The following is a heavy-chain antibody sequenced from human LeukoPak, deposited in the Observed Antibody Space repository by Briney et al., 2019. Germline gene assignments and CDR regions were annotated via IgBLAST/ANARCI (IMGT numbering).Heavy chain of an antibody. J-gene: IGHJ4*02. D-gene: IGHD3-10*01. CDR2: INAGNGNT. V-gene: IGHV1-3*01. CDR1: GYTFTSYA. Sequence: ASVKVSCKASGYTFTSYAMHWVRQAPGQRLEWMGWINAGNGNTKYSQKFQGRVTITRDTSASTAYMELSSLRSEDTAVYYCAIDYGSGSYFGYWGQGTLVTVSS. CDR3: AIDYGSGSYFGY.